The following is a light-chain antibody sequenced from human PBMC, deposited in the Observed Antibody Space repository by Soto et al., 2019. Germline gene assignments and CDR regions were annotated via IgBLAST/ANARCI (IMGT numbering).Light chain of an antibody. Sequence: DIQMTQSPSSLSASVGDRAIITCRASQNIYSYLSWYQQKPGKAPKLLIYGVSNLQSGVPSRFSGSGSGTDFSLTISSLQREDLATYYCQQYYDTLALTFGGGTKVDIK. V-gene: IGKV1-39*01. CDR2: GVS. CDR3: QQYYDTLALT. J-gene: IGKJ4*01. CDR1: QNIYSY.